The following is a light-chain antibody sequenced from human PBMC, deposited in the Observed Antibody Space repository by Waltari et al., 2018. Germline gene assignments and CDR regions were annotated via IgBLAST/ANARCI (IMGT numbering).Light chain of an antibody. CDR2: DAS. CDR3: QQYGTSPYT. V-gene: IGKV3-20*01. Sequence: EIVLTQSPGTLSLSPGERATLSCRASQSLGRSDLAWYQQNPGQAPRLRIYDASSRATGIPDKFSGSGSGADCTLTISSLEPADFAVYYCQQYGTSPYTCGQGTKLETK. J-gene: IGKJ2*01. CDR1: QSLGRSD.